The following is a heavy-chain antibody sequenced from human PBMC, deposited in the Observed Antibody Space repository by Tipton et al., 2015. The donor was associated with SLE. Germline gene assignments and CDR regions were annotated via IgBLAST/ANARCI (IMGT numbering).Heavy chain of an antibody. Sequence: TLSLTCAVSGGSISSSNWWSWVRQPPGKGLEWIGEIYHSGSTNYNPSLKSRVTISVDTSKNQFSLKLSSVTAADTAVYYCAREIGYDDSSGYYPYYFDYWGQGTLVTVSS. CDR1: GGSISSSNW. V-gene: IGHV4-4*02. CDR3: AREIGYDDSSGYYPYYFDY. CDR2: IYHSGST. D-gene: IGHD3-22*01. J-gene: IGHJ4*02.